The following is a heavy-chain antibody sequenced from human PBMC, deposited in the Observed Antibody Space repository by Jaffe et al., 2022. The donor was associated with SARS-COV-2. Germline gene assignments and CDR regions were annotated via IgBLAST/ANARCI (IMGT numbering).Heavy chain of an antibody. Sequence: EVQLVESGGGLVQPGGSLRLSCAASGFTFSTYSMNWVRQSPGKGLEWISYISTGSSPIYYADSVKGRFTVSRDNAKNSLYLQLTSLRDEDTAVYYCARARSIAVAGPPYYFDYWGQGTLVTVSS. V-gene: IGHV3-48*02. CDR3: ARARSIAVAGPPYYFDY. J-gene: IGHJ4*02. D-gene: IGHD6-19*01. CDR2: ISTGSSPI. CDR1: GFTFSTYS.